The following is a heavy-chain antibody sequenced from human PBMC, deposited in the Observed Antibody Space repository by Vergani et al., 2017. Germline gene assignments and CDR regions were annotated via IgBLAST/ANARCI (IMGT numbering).Heavy chain of an antibody. CDR3: AKEGGGYCSGGTCYPEY. Sequence: QVQVVQSGAEVKKSGASVKVSCKTSGYTFSNYYMHWVRQAPGQGLEWMGIINPSGGHTNYAQKFQGRVTMTRDTSTSTVYMELSSLRSEDTAIYYCAKEGGGYCSGGTCYPEYWGQGTLVIVSS. CDR1: GYTFSNYY. CDR2: INPSGGHT. V-gene: IGHV1-46*01. D-gene: IGHD2-15*01. J-gene: IGHJ4*02.